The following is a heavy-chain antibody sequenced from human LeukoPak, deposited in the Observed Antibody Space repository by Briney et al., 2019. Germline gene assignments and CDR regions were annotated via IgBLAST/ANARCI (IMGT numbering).Heavy chain of an antibody. Sequence: PGRSLRLSRAASGFTFSSYGMHWVRQAPGKGLEWVAVISYDGSNKYYADSVKGRFTISRDNSKNTLYLQMNSLRAEDTAVYYCAKDGIAVAGPYYFDYWGQGTLVTVSS. D-gene: IGHD6-19*01. CDR2: ISYDGSNK. CDR3: AKDGIAVAGPYYFDY. J-gene: IGHJ4*02. CDR1: GFTFSSYG. V-gene: IGHV3-30*18.